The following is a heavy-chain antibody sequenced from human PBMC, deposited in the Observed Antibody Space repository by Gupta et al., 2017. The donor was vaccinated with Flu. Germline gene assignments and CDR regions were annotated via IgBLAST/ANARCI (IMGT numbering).Heavy chain of an antibody. CDR2: ILYDGSKE. D-gene: IGHD2-2*01. CDR3: ARDFCSSTSCYSFHFDS. CDR1: GFTFSGNA. Sequence: QVQLVESGGGVVQPGRPLRLSCAASGFTFSGNAMHWVRQAPGKGLEWVAIILYDGSKEYYADSVKGRGTISRDNSKNILYLQMNSLTAEDSAVYYCARDFCSSTSCYSFHFDSWGQGTLVTVSS. V-gene: IGHV3-33*01. J-gene: IGHJ4*02.